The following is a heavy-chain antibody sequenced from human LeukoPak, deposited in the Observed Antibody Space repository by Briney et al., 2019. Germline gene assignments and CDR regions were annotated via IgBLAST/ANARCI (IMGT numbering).Heavy chain of an antibody. CDR1: GFTFSSYA. Sequence: GGSLRLSCAASGFTFSSYAMHWVRQAPGKGLEWVAVISYDGSNKYYADSVKGRFTISRDNSKNMLYLQMNSLRAEDTAVYYCARDGCSGGSRSWFDYWGQGTLVTVSS. D-gene: IGHD2-15*01. CDR3: ARDGCSGGSRSWFDY. J-gene: IGHJ5*01. CDR2: ISYDGSNK. V-gene: IGHV3-30*04.